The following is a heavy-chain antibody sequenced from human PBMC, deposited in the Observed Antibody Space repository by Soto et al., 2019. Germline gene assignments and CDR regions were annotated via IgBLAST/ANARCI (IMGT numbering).Heavy chain of an antibody. CDR2: IYSGGNT. J-gene: IGHJ2*01. CDR1: GFTVSSSY. CDR3: ARHVGFYWYFDL. D-gene: IGHD1-26*01. Sequence: EVQLVESGGGLVQPGGSLRLSCAASGFTVSSSYMGWVRQAPGKGLEWVSSIYSGGNTYYADSVRGRFTISTDNSKDTLYLQMNSLRVDDTAMYYCARHVGFYWYFDLWGRGPLVTVPS. V-gene: IGHV3-66*04.